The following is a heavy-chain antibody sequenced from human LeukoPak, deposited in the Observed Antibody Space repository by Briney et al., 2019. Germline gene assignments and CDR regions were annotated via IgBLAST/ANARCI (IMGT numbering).Heavy chain of an antibody. Sequence: GASVKVSCKASGGTFSSYAISWVRQAPGQGLEWMGGIIPIFGTANYAQKFQGRVTITADESTSTAYMELSSLRSEDTAVYYCARDGRTTVSPRGYYYSHYYLDVWGKGATVTVSS. CDR2: IIPIFGTA. CDR3: ARDGRTTVSPRGYYYSHYYLDV. J-gene: IGHJ6*03. D-gene: IGHD4-11*01. V-gene: IGHV1-69*13. CDR1: GGTFSSYA.